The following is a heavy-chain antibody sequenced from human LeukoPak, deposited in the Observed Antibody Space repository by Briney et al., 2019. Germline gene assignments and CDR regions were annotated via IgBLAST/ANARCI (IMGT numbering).Heavy chain of an antibody. D-gene: IGHD6-13*01. CDR3: ARDESSSWIRVLDYYYLDV. Sequence: PGGSLRLSCAASGFTFSSYAMSWVRQAPGKGLEWVSSISGTSKYIYYAHSVRGRFTISRDNAKNSLYLQMNSLRAEDTALYYCARDESSSWIRVLDYYYLDVWGRGTTVTVSS. CDR1: GFTFSSYA. V-gene: IGHV3-21*01. CDR2: ISGTSKYI. J-gene: IGHJ6*03.